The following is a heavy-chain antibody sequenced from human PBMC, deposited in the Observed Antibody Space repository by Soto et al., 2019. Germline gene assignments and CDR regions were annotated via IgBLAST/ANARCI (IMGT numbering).Heavy chain of an antibody. CDR2: INHSGST. V-gene: IGHV4-34*01. CDR3: VRGQWLPRGEY. J-gene: IGHJ4*02. D-gene: IGHD6-19*01. Sequence: QVQLQQWDSGLLRPSETLSLTCGVSGGSFSGFFWTWIRQPPGKGLEWIGEINHSGSTNYNPALKSRVTLSMDMSENQFSLRLTSVTAADTAVYYCVRGQWLPRGEYWGQGTLVTVSS. CDR1: GGSFSGFF.